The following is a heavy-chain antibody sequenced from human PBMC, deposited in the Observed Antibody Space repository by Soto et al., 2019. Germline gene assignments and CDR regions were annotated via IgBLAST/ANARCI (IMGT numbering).Heavy chain of an antibody. Sequence: QVQLQQWGAGLLKPSETLSLTCAVHGGSFSGYIWTWIRQPPGKGLQWIGQINHSGSTYYNPSLMSRVRISVHTSNDQFFLELSSVTAADTAVYYCARGLITGSSYSAGWYYFDSWGQGTLVTVSS. D-gene: IGHD1-26*01. CDR2: INHSGST. CDR1: GGSFSGYI. V-gene: IGHV4-34*01. CDR3: ARGLITGSSYSAGWYYFDS. J-gene: IGHJ4*02.